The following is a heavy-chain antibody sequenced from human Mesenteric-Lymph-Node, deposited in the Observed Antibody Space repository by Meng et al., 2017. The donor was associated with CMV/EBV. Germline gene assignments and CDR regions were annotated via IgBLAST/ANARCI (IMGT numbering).Heavy chain of an antibody. CDR1: GYTFTDFY. V-gene: IGHV1-2*06. Sequence: QVQLVQSRAEVGKPGASVMVSCKASGYTFTDFYIHWVRQAPGQGLEWMGRINPNSGVSNSAQNFQGRVTMTRDTSNSTAYMELGRLTSDDTAVYYCARDNVNPEGFDPWGQGTLVTVSS. CDR3: ARDNVNPEGFDP. D-gene: IGHD2/OR15-2a*01. J-gene: IGHJ5*02. CDR2: INPNSGVS.